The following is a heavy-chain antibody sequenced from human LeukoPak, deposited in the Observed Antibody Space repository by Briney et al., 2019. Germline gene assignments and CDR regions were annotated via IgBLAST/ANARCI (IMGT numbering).Heavy chain of an antibody. J-gene: IGHJ4*02. CDR2: ISDSGGRT. CDR1: GITLSKYG. Sequence: GGSLRLSCAVSGITLSKYGMSWVRQAPGKGLEWVAGISDSGGRTNYADSVKGRFTISRDNPKNTLYLQMNSLRADDTGVYYCARWNRGNSAGYFDCWGQGTLITVSS. CDR3: ARWNRGNSAGYFDC. V-gene: IGHV3-23*01. D-gene: IGHD4-23*01.